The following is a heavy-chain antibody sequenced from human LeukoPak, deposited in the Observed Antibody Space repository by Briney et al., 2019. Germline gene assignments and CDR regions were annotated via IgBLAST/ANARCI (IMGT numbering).Heavy chain of an antibody. CDR1: GGSISSYY. V-gene: IGHV4-59*01. J-gene: IGHJ5*02. Sequence: SETLFLTCTVSGGSISSYYWSWIRQPPGKGLEWIGYIYYSGSTKYNPSLKSRVTIAIDTSKNQFSLKLSSVTAADTAVYYCARDDGAYVDDWARWFDPWGQGTLVTVSS. CDR3: ARDDGAYVDDWARWFDP. D-gene: IGHD4-17*01. CDR2: IYYSGST.